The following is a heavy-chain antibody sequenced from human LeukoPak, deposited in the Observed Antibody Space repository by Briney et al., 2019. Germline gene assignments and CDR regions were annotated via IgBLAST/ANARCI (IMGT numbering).Heavy chain of an antibody. CDR1: GFRFGSYG. J-gene: IGHJ4*02. CDR2: VWYDGGNK. Sequence: GGSLRLSCVASGFRFGSYGMHWVRQSPGKGLEWVTVVWYDGGNKYYSDSVKGRFTSSRDNSKNTLYLQMNSLRAEDTAVYYCVRGDYGGNEGVDYWGQGTLVTVSS. D-gene: IGHD4-23*01. CDR3: VRGDYGGNEGVDY. V-gene: IGHV3-33*01.